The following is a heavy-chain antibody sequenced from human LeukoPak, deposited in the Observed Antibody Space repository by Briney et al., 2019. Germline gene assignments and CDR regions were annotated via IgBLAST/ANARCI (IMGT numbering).Heavy chain of an antibody. CDR2: ISSSGGST. D-gene: IGHD3-22*01. Sequence: GGSLRLSCAASGFIFSSSAMSWVRQAPGKGLEWVSVISSSGGSTFYADSVKGRFTISRDNSKNTLYLQLNSLRAEDTAVYYCAKDFSYHDSSGYLYYFDYWGQGTLVTVSS. CDR3: AKDFSYHDSSGYLYYFDY. V-gene: IGHV3-23*01. CDR1: GFIFSSSA. J-gene: IGHJ4*02.